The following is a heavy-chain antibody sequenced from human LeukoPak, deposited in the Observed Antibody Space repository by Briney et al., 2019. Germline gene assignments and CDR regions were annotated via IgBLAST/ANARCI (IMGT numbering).Heavy chain of an antibody. V-gene: IGHV3-23*01. CDR2: ISGSGDRT. D-gene: IGHD3-10*01. Sequence: GGSLRLSCVASGFDFSTYDMSWVRQAPGKGLEWVAGISGSGDRTYYADSVKGRFTISKDNSNNTVNLQMNSLRAQDTALYYCAKGALVFSDGSGSSRDYFDPWGQGTLVTVSS. J-gene: IGHJ5*02. CDR1: GFDFSTYD. CDR3: AKGALVFSDGSGSSRDYFDP.